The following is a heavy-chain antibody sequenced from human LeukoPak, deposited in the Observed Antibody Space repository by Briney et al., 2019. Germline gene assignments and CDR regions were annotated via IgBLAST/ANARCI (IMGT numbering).Heavy chain of an antibody. CDR1: GYTFTSYA. V-gene: IGHV7-4-1*02. CDR2: INTNTGNP. Sequence: ASVKVSCKASGYTFTSYAMNWVRQAPGQGLEWMGWINTNTGNPTYAQGFTGRFVFSLDTSVSTAYLQISSLKAEDTAAYYCARVREHYDYVWGSYRYYFDYWGQGALVTVSS. D-gene: IGHD3-16*02. J-gene: IGHJ4*02. CDR3: ARVREHYDYVWGSYRYYFDY.